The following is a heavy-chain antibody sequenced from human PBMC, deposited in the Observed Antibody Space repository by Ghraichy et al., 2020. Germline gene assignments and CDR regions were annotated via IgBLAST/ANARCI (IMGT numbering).Heavy chain of an antibody. D-gene: IGHD3-16*01. Sequence: GESLNISCAASGFTIRGFGMTWVRQAPGKGLEWVSSISASASYISYADSMKGRFTVSKDNSMNMLFLEMDSLRPDDTAVYFCAREQHPLGDYYYMDVWGKGTTVIVSS. CDR1: GFTIRGFG. CDR2: ISASASYI. J-gene: IGHJ6*03. CDR3: AREQHPLGDYYYMDV. V-gene: IGHV3-21*06.